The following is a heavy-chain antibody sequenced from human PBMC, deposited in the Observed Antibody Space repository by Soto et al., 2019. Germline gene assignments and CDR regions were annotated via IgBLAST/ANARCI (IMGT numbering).Heavy chain of an antibody. D-gene: IGHD3-10*01. CDR1: GGSISSYY. CDR3: ARHGVLWFGESAFDP. CDR2: IYYSGST. Sequence: QVQLQESGPGLVKPSETLSLTCTVSGGSISSYYWSWIRQPPGKGLEWIGYIYYSGSTNYNPSLKSRVTISVDTSKNQFSLKLSSVTAADTAVYYCARHGVLWFGESAFDPWGQGTLVTVSS. J-gene: IGHJ5*02. V-gene: IGHV4-59*08.